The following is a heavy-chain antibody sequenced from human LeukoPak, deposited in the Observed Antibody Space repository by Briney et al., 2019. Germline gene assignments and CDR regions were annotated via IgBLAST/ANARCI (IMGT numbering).Heavy chain of an antibody. CDR3: ARDRIFDY. V-gene: IGHV3-7*03. CDR2: INEDGSGK. J-gene: IGHJ4*02. Sequence: GGSLRLSCAASGFTFRTYWMSWVRQAPGKGLEWVANINEDGSGKSYVDSMKGRFAISRDNAENSLFLQMNSLRAEDTAVHYCARDRIFDYWGQGILVTVSS. CDR1: GFTFRTYW. D-gene: IGHD2-15*01.